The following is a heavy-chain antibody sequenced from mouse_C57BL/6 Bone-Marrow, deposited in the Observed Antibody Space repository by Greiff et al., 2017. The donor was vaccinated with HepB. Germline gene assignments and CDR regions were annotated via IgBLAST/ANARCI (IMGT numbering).Heavy chain of an antibody. V-gene: IGHV1-15*01. CDR1: GYTFTDYE. CDR2: IDPETGGT. J-gene: IGHJ4*01. Sequence: QVQLKQSGAELVRPGASVTLSCKASGYTFTDYEMHWVKQTPVHGLEWIGAIDPETGGTAYNQKFKGKAILTADKSSSTAYMELRSLTSEDSAVYYCLIYYDYLYAMDYWGQGTSVTVSS. CDR3: LIYYDYLYAMDY. D-gene: IGHD2-4*01.